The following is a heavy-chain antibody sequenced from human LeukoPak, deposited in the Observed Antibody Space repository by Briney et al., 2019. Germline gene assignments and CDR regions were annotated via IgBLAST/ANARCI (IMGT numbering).Heavy chain of an antibody. D-gene: IGHD3-22*01. J-gene: IGHJ3*02. CDR2: ISSRSSDR. CDR3: ASGVTTHNDSYDSSAPRRALDI. V-gene: IGHV3-21*01. CDR1: GFTFSSYS. Sequence: GGALRLSCAASGFTFSSYSMNWVRQAPGKGLEWGSSISSRSSDRDYADAVKGRFTVSRDNAKNSLYLQMNSLTAENTAAYHCASGVTTHNDSYDSSAPRRALDICGQGTMVTVSS.